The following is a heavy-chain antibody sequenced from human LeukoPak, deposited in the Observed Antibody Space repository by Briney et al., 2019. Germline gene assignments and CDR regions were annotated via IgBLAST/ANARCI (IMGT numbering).Heavy chain of an antibody. V-gene: IGHV3-30*02. D-gene: IGHD6-19*01. J-gene: IGHJ4*02. CDR1: GFTFSSYG. Sequence: LTGGSLRLSYAASGFTFSSYGMHWVRQAPGKGLEWVAFIRYDGSNKYYADSVKGRFTISRDNSKNTLYLQMNSLRAEDTAVYYCAKDVIGSGWYFAIGYWGRGTLVTVSS. CDR3: AKDVIGSGWYFAIGY. CDR2: IRYDGSNK.